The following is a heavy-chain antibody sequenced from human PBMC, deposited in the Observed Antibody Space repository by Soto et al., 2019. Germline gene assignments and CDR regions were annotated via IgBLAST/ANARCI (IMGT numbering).Heavy chain of an antibody. CDR1: GGSISSYY. D-gene: IGHD2-15*01. Sequence: SETLSLTCTVSGGSISSYYWSWIRQPPGKGLEWIGYIYYSGSTNYNPSLKSRVTISVDTSKNQFSLKLSSVTAADTAVYYCARLVASVARRHYFDYWGQGTLVTVSS. J-gene: IGHJ4*02. CDR2: IYYSGST. V-gene: IGHV4-59*08. CDR3: ARLVASVARRHYFDY.